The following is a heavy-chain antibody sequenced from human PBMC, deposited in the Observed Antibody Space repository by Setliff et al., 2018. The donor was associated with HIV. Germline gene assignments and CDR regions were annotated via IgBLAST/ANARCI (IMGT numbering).Heavy chain of an antibody. CDR2: IYYSGST. D-gene: IGHD3-10*01. V-gene: IGHV4-31*03. J-gene: IGHJ3*02. CDR1: GGSISSGVFY. Sequence: SETLSLTCTVSGGSISSGVFYWSWIRQHPGRGLEWIGYIYYSGSTYYNPSLKSRVAVSVDTSKNQFSLSLSSVAAADTAVYYCARSSAERSAVRGLAIAFDIWGPGTKVTVSS. CDR3: ARSSAERSAVRGLAIAFDI.